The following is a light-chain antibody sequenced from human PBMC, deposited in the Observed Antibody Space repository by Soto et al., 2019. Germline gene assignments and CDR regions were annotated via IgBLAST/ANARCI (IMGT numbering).Light chain of an antibody. CDR1: QSVSSN. CDR2: NTF. CDR3: QQYNNWPYT. J-gene: IGKJ2*01. Sequence: EIVMTQSPATLSVFPGERATLSCRASQSVSSNLVWYQQKPGQAPKLLIYNTFTRATGIPVRFSGSGSGTEFTLTISSLQSEGLAVYYCQQYNNWPYTFGQGTKLEI. V-gene: IGKV3-15*01.